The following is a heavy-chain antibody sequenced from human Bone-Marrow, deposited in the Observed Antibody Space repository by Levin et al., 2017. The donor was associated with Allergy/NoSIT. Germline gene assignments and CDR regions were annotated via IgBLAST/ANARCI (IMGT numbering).Heavy chain of an antibody. CDR2: ITFSSTTR. V-gene: IGHV3-48*02. Sequence: GESLKISCVASGFSFSTSSMNWVRQAPGKGLEWISYITFSSTTRYYADSVKGRFTISRDNAKNSLYLQMDSLRDEDTAVYYCARGHCSGTSCHTSYYFDFWGQGTLVTVS. CDR1: GFSFSTSS. D-gene: IGHD2-8*02. CDR3: ARGHCSGTSCHTSYYFDF. J-gene: IGHJ4*02.